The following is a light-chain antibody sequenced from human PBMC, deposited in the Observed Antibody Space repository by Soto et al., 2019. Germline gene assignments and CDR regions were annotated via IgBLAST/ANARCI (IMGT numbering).Light chain of an antibody. V-gene: IGLV1-47*02. CDR2: SNN. J-gene: IGLJ2*01. CDR3: QAWDSSTAKV. Sequence: QSVLTQPPSASGTPGQRVTISCSGSSSNIGSNYVYWYQQLPGTAPKLLIYSNNQRPSGVPDRFSGSKSGTSASLAISGLRSEDEADYYCQAWDSSTAKVFGGGTKLTVL. CDR1: SSNIGSNY.